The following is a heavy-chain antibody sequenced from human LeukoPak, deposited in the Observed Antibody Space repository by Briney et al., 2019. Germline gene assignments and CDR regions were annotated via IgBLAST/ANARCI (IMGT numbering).Heavy chain of an antibody. CDR1: GYTFTSYG. V-gene: IGHV1-18*01. CDR2: ISACKVNT. Sequence: ASVKVSCKASGYTFTSYGISWVRQAPRHGLEWMGWISACKVNTNYAQKLQGRVTMTTDTSTSTAYMELRSLRSDDTAVYYCARDRGYCSSTSCYGKFDYWGQGTLVTVSS. D-gene: IGHD2-2*01. J-gene: IGHJ4*02. CDR3: ARDRGYCSSTSCYGKFDY.